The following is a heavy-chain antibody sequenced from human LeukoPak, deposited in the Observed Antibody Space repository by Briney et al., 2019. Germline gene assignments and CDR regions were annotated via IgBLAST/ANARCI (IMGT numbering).Heavy chain of an antibody. CDR3: ARDPSAASRGFGMDV. CDR1: GFILSIYG. Sequence: GGSLRLSCAASGFILSIYGMHCAREAPGKGLEGVADIWLDGSNKYYADSVRSRFTISRDNYKNTFYLLMDSMSGYDTALYYCARDPSAASRGFGMDVWGQGTTVTVSS. D-gene: IGHD2-15*01. CDR2: IWLDGSNK. V-gene: IGHV3-33*08. J-gene: IGHJ6*02.